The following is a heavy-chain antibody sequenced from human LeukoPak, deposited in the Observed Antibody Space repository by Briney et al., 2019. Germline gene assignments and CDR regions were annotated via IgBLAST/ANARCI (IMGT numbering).Heavy chain of an antibody. CDR2: IYYSGST. CDR3: ARERGYYYDSSGYYPDAFDI. V-gene: IGHV4-59*01. CDR1: GGSISSYY. Sequence: SETLSLTCTVSGGSISSYYWSWLRQPPGKGLEWVGYIYYSGSTNYNPSLKSRVTISVDTSKNQFSLKLSSVTAADTAVYYCARERGYYYDSSGYYPDAFDIWGQGTMVTVSS. D-gene: IGHD3-22*01. J-gene: IGHJ3*02.